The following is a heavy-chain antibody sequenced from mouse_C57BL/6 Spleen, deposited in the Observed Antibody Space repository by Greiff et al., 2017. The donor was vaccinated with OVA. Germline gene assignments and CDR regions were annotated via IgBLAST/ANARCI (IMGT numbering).Heavy chain of an antibody. CDR3: AREGAFDY. V-gene: IGHV1-76*01. CDR1: GYTFTDYY. J-gene: IGHJ2*01. Sequence: QVQLQQSGAELVRPGASVKLSCKASGYTFTDYYINWVKQRPGQGLEWIARIYPGSGNTYYNEKFKGKATLTAEKSSSTAYMQLSSLTSEDSAVYFCAREGAFDYWGQGTTLTVSS. CDR2: IYPGSGNT.